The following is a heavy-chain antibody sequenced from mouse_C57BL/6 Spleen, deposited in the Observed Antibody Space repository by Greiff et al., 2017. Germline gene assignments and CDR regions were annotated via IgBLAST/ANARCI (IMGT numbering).Heavy chain of an antibody. CDR2: IDPSDSET. Sequence: QVQLQQPGAELVRPGSSVKLSCKASGYTFTSYWMHWVKQRPIQGLEWIGNIDPSDSETHYNQKFKDKATLTVDKSSSTAYMQLSSLTSGDSAVYDCARGGGSSGDYWGQGTTRTVSS. CDR3: ARGGGSSGDY. D-gene: IGHD1-1*01. V-gene: IGHV1-52*01. CDR1: GYTFTSYW. J-gene: IGHJ2*01.